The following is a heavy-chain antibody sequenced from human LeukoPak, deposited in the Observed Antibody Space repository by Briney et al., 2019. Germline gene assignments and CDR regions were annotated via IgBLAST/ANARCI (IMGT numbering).Heavy chain of an antibody. Sequence: SETLSLTCTVSGGSISSSSYYWGWIRQPPGKGLEWIGSIYYSGSTCYNPSLKSRVTISVDTSKNQFSLKLSSVTAADTAVYYCASLPRGGSYLGGFDYWGQGTLVTVSS. CDR2: IYYSGST. CDR3: ASLPRGGSYLGGFDY. V-gene: IGHV4-39*01. CDR1: GGSISSSSYY. J-gene: IGHJ4*02. D-gene: IGHD1-26*01.